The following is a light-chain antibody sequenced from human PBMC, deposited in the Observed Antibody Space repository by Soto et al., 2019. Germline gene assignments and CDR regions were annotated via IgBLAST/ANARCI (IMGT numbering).Light chain of an antibody. CDR3: HQYHIYPVT. CDR2: KAS. J-gene: IGKJ4*01. Sequence: DIQMTQSPSTLSASVGDRVTITCRASQSVSTWLAWYQQKPGKAPKLLIHKASTLENGVPYRFSGSGSGTDFPLTISSLQPDDFATYYCHQYHIYPVTFGGGTKVEIK. V-gene: IGKV1-5*03. CDR1: QSVSTW.